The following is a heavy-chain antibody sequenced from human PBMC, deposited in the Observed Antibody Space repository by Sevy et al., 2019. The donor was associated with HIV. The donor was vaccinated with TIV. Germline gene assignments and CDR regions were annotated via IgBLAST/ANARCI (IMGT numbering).Heavy chain of an antibody. D-gene: IGHD6-25*01. CDR1: GFTFSDHY. V-gene: IGHV3-72*01. Sequence: GGSRRLSCVVSGFTFSDHYMEWVRQAPGKGLEWVGRTRNKADGYTTEYAASVKGRFTISRDESKNSAYVQMSSLKAEDTAVYYCAREPGIAAAARVFDYWGQGTLVTVSS. CDR2: TRNKADGYTT. CDR3: AREPGIAAAARVFDY. J-gene: IGHJ4*02.